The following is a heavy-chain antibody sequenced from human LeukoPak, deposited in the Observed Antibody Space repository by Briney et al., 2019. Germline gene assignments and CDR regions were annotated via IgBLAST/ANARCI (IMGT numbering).Heavy chain of an antibody. CDR1: GGSISSYY. J-gene: IGHJ5*02. D-gene: IGHD2-21*02. CDR2: IYYSGST. V-gene: IGHV4-59*01. CDR3: ARVRAYCGGDCYSFWFDP. Sequence: PETLSLTCTVSGGSISSYYWSWIRQPPGKGLEWIGYIYYSGSTNYNPSLKSRVTISVDTSKNQFSLKLSSVTAADTAVYYCARVRAYCGGDCYSFWFDPWGQGTLVTVSS.